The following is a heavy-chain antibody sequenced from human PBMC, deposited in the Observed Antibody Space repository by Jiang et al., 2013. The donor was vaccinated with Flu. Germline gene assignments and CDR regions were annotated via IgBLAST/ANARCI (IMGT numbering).Heavy chain of an antibody. V-gene: IGHV5-10-1*01. CDR2: IDPRDSYT. D-gene: IGHD5-18*01. Sequence: GAEVKKPGESLRISCKGSGYNLTTDWISWVRQMPGKGLEWMGRIDPRDSYTSYSPSFQGHVTISVDKSINTAYLQWNSLKAADTAMYYCARLSVTVMALYYFDSWGQGTLVTVSS. CDR3: ARLSVTVMALYYFDS. CDR1: GYNLTTDW. J-gene: IGHJ4*02.